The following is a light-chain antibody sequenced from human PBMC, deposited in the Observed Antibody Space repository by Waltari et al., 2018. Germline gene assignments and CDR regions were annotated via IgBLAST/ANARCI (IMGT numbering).Light chain of an antibody. CDR2: DAS. CDR3: QQRSTWPLT. J-gene: IGKJ4*01. Sequence: EIVMTQSPATLSLSPGERATLSCRASQSVGSYLAWYQQKAGQAPRLLIYDASNGATGIPARFSGSGSGTDFTLTISSLEPEDFAIYYCQQRSTWPLTFGGGSKVEI. V-gene: IGKV3-11*01. CDR1: QSVGSY.